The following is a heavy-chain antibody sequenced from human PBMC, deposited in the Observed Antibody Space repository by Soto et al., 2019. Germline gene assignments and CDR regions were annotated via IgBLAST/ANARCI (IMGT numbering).Heavy chain of an antibody. V-gene: IGHV4-59*08. CDR1: GGSISSYY. D-gene: IGHD3-10*01. CDR2: IYYSGST. CDR3: ARHNYGSGSTYFDY. J-gene: IGHJ4*02. Sequence: TLSLTCTVSGGSISSYYWSWIRQPPGKGLEWIGYIYYSGSTNYNPSLKSRVTISVDTSKNQCSLKLNSMTAADTAVYYCARHNYGSGSTYFDYWGQGTLVTVSS.